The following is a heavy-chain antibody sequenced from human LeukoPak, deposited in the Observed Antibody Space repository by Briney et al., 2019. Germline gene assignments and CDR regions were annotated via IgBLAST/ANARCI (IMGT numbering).Heavy chain of an antibody. CDR1: GFTFSSYW. CDR3: ARARYNWNDEYFDY. V-gene: IGHV3-7*01. J-gene: IGHJ4*02. CDR2: IKQDGSEK. Sequence: GGSLRLSCAASGFTFSSYWMGWVRQAPGKGLEWVANIKQDGSEKYYVDSVKGRFTISRDNAKNSLYLQMNSLRAEDTAVYYCARARYNWNDEYFDYWGQRTLVTVSS. D-gene: IGHD1-1*01.